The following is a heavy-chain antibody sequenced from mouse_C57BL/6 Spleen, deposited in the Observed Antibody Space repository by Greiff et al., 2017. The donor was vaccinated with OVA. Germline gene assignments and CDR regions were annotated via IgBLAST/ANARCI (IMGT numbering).Heavy chain of an antibody. V-gene: IGHV5-9-1*02. D-gene: IGHD2-4*01. CDR1: GFTFSSYA. J-gene: IGHJ3*01. CDR3: TTVYDYDSWFAY. CDR2: ISSGGDYI. Sequence: EVKLVESGEGLVKPGGSLKLSCAASGFTFSSYAMSWVRQTPEKRLEWVAYISSGGDYIYYADTVKGRFTISRDNARNTLYLQMSSLKSEDTAMYYCTTVYDYDSWFAYWGQGTLVTVSA.